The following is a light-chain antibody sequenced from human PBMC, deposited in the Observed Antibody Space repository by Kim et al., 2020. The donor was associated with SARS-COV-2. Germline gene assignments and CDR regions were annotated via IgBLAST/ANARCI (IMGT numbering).Light chain of an antibody. J-gene: IGLJ3*02. CDR3: QSFDSNIQV. CDR2: ENN. Sequence: NFMLTQPHSVSESPGKTVAISCTRSSGSIASTNVQWYRQRPGTSPTAVIFENNQRPSGVPDRFSGSIDGSSNSASLTISGLKTEDEADYYCQSFDSNIQVFGGGTQLTVL. CDR1: SGSIASTN. V-gene: IGLV6-57*01.